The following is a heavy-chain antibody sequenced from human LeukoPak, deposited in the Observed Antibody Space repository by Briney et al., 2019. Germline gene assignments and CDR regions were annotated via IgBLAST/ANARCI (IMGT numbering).Heavy chain of an antibody. CDR3: AKEGDQFRGYLDA. D-gene: IGHD3-16*01. CDR2: IWHDGSVE. V-gene: IGHV3-33*06. Sequence: PGGSLRLSCTASGFMFSRLGMQWVRQAPGGGLEWVAMIWHDGSVEEYADSVKGRFTISRDNSQNTLYLQMNSLRDDDTAVYYCAKEGDQFRGYLDAWGKGTTVTVSS. CDR1: GFMFSRLG. J-gene: IGHJ6*03.